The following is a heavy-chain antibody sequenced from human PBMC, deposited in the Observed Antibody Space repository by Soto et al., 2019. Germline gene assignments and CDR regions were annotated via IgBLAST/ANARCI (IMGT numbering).Heavy chain of an antibody. CDR2: IWYDGSNK. CDR1: GFTFSSYG. Sequence: QVQLVESGGGVVQPGRSLRLSCAASGFTFSSYGMHWVRQAPGKGLEWVAVIWYDGSNKYYVDSVKGRFTISRDNSKNTLYLQMNSLRAEDTAVYYCARDFGSRVAATTWTSLIFDYWGQGTLVTVSS. V-gene: IGHV3-33*01. D-gene: IGHD2-15*01. CDR3: ARDFGSRVAATTWTSLIFDY. J-gene: IGHJ4*02.